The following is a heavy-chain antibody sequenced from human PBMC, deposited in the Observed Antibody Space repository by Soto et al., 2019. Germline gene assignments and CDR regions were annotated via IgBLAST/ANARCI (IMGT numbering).Heavy chain of an antibody. CDR3: ARVITIFGVVYGMDV. D-gene: IGHD3-3*01. V-gene: IGHV4-39*01. CDR1: GGSISSSSYY. J-gene: IGHJ6*02. CDR2: IYYSGST. Sequence: SETLSLTCTVSGGSISSSSYYWGWIRQPPGKGLEWIGSIYYSGSTYYNPSLKSRVTISVDTSKNQFSLKLSSVTAADTAAYYCARVITIFGVVYGMDVWGQGTTVTVSS.